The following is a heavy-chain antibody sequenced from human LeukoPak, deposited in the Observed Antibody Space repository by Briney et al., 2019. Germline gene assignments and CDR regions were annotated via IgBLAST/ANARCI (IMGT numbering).Heavy chain of an antibody. V-gene: IGHV3-30-3*01. CDR2: ISYDGSNK. CDR3: ARASPLYYDIRGWFDY. Sequence: GGSLRLSCAASGFTFSSCAMHWVRQAPGKGLEWVAVISYDGSNKYYADSVKGRFTISRDNSKNTLYLQMNSLRAEDTAVYYCARASPLYYDIRGWFDYWGQGTLVTVSS. J-gene: IGHJ4*02. CDR1: GFTFSSCA. D-gene: IGHD3-22*01.